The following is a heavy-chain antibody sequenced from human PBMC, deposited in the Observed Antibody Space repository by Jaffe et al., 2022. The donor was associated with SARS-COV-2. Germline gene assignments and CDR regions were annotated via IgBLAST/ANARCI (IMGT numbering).Heavy chain of an antibody. Sequence: QVTLRESGPALVKPTQTLTLTCTFSGFSLSTSGMCVSWIRQPPGKALEWLALIDWDDDKYYSTSLKTRLTISKDTSKNQVVLTMTNMDPVDTATYYCARISGSITIFGGDGMDVWGQGTTVTVSS. CDR3: ARISGSITIFGGDGMDV. CDR1: GFSLSTSGMC. D-gene: IGHD3-3*01. V-gene: IGHV2-70*01. CDR2: IDWDDDK. J-gene: IGHJ6*02.